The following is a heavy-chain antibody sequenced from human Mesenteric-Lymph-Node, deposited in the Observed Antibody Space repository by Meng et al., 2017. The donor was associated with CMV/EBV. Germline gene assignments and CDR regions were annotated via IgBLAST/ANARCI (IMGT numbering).Heavy chain of an antibody. CDR2: ISAYNGNT. J-gene: IGHJ5*02. D-gene: IGHD6-6*01. CDR3: ASSIAALNWFDP. Sequence: ASVKVSCKASGYTFTSYGISWVRQAPGQGLEWMGWISAYNGNTNYAQKLQGRVTMTTDTSTSTAYMELRSLRSDDTAVYYCASSIAALNWFDPWGQGTLVTVSS. CDR1: GYTFTSYG. V-gene: IGHV1-18*01.